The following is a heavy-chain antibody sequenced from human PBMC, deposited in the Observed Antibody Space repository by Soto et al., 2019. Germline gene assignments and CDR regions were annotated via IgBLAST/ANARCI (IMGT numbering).Heavy chain of an antibody. CDR2: ISAYNGNT. Sequence: QVQLVQSGAEVKKPGASVKVSCKASGYTFTTYGISWVRQAPGQGLEWMGWISAYNGNTKYAQKVQGRVTMTIDTSTSTAYMELRSLRSDDTAVYYCARDEEYSSSIDYYAMDVCGQGTTVTVSS. D-gene: IGHD6-6*01. J-gene: IGHJ6*02. V-gene: IGHV1-18*01. CDR3: ARDEEYSSSIDYYAMDV. CDR1: GYTFTTYG.